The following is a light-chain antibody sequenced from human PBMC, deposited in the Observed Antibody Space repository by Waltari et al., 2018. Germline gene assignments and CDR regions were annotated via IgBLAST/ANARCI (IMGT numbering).Light chain of an antibody. V-gene: IGKV3-11*01. Sequence: EIVMTQSPATLSVSPGERATLSCRASQSVGSYLAWYQQRPGQAPRLLISDSSNRATGIPARFSGSGSGTDFTLTISSLEPEDFAVYYCQQRNTWWTFGQGTKVEIK. CDR2: DSS. CDR1: QSVGSY. CDR3: QQRNTWWT. J-gene: IGKJ1*01.